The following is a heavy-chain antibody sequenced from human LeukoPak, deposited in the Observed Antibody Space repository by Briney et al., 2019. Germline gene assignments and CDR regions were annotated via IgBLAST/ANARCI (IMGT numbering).Heavy chain of an antibody. J-gene: IGHJ6*02. CDR2: ISYDGSNK. CDR1: GFTFSSYA. D-gene: IGHD4-11*01. Sequence: GGSLRLSCAASGFTFSSYAMHWVRQAPGKGLEWVAVISYDGSNKYYAASVKGRFTISRDNSKNPLYLQMNSLRAEDTAGYYCARDRYSNYGYDYYGMDVWGQGTTVTVSS. V-gene: IGHV3-30-3*01. CDR3: ARDRYSNYGYDYYGMDV.